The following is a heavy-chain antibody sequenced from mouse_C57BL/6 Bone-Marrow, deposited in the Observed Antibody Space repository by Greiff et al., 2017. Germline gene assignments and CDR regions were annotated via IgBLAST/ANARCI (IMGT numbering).Heavy chain of an antibody. D-gene: IGHD1-1*01. CDR1: GFNIKDDY. CDR3: TGFITTVVAVPYFDY. Sequence: VQLQQSGAELVRPGASVKLSCTASGFNIKDDYMHWVKQRPEQGLEWIGWIDPENGDTEYASKFQGKSTITADTSSTTVYLQLSSLTSEDTADYYCTGFITTVVAVPYFDYWGQGTTLTVSS. J-gene: IGHJ2*01. CDR2: IDPENGDT. V-gene: IGHV14-4*01.